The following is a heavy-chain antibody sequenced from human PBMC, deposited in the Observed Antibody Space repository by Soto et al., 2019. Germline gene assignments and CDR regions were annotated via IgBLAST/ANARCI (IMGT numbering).Heavy chain of an antibody. CDR2: IRNRANSYTT. V-gene: IGHV3-72*01. CDR1: GFTFSDHY. CDR3: ARVNSNYWFDP. J-gene: IGHJ5*02. Sequence: GGSLRLSCAASGFTFSDHYMDWVRQAPGKGLEWVGRIRNRANSYTTQYAASVKGRFTIARDDSKSSVYLQMNSLQTEDTAVYYCARVNSNYWFDPWGQGTLVTVSS. D-gene: IGHD4-4*01.